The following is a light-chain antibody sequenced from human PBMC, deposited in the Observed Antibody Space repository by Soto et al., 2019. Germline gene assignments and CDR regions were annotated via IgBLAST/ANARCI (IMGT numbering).Light chain of an antibody. CDR2: EVS. Sequence: QSALTQPASVSGSPGQSITISCTGTSSDVGGYDYVSWYQQRPGKAPKVMIYEVSNRPSGISNRFSGSKFGNTASLTISGLQADDEADYYCSSFTSSGTWVFGGGTQLTVL. CDR1: SSDVGGYDY. V-gene: IGLV2-14*01. J-gene: IGLJ3*02. CDR3: SSFTSSGTWV.